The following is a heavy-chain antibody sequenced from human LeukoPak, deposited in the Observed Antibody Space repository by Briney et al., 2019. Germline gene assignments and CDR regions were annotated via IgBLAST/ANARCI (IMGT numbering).Heavy chain of an antibody. D-gene: IGHD7-27*01. CDR1: GASINSYY. V-gene: IGHV4-59*13. CDR2: IHYRGTT. J-gene: IGHJ6*03. Sequence: SETLSLTCSVSGASINSYYWNWIRQSPGKGLEWLGNIHYRGTTNSNPSLKSRVTISVDTSKNQFSLKLSSVTAADTAVYYCASLDSTGDYYYYMDVWGKGTTVTVSS. CDR3: ASLDSTGDYYYYMDV.